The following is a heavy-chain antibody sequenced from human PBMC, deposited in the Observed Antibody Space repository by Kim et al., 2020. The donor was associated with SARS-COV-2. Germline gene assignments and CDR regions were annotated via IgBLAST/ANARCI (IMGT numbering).Heavy chain of an antibody. CDR2: ISSNGGST. CDR1: GFTFSSYA. J-gene: IGHJ4*02. CDR3: VKGGRGYCSGGSCSDY. Sequence: GGSLRLSCSASGFTFSSYAMHWVRQAPGKGLEYVSAISSNGGSTYYADSVKGRFTISRDNSKNTLYLQMSSLRAEDTAVYYCVKGGRGYCSGGSCSDYWGQGALVTVSS. V-gene: IGHV3-64D*09. D-gene: IGHD2-15*01.